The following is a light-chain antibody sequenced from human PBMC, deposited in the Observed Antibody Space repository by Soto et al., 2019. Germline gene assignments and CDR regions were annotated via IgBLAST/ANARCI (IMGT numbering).Light chain of an antibody. V-gene: IGLV4-69*01. Sequence: QLVLTQSPSASASLGASVKLTCTLSSGHSSYASYAIAWHQQQPEKGPRYLMKLNSDGSHSKGDGIPDRFSGSSSGAERYLTISCLQSEDEADYYCQTWGTGIRVFGGGTKLTVL. CDR3: QTWGTGIRV. CDR1: SGHSSYASYA. CDR2: LNSDGSH. J-gene: IGLJ2*01.